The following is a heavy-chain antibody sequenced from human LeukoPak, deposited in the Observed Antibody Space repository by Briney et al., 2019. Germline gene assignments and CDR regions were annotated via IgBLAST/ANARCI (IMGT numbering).Heavy chain of an antibody. J-gene: IGHJ4*02. CDR3: ARDRVWTVLY. CDR2: INQDGGGQ. Sequence: GGSLRLSCAASGFTFTNYWMSWVRQAPGKGLEWVANINQDGGGQYYMESVKGRFTISRDNAKNSLYLQMNSLRAEDTVVYYCARDRVWTVLYWGQGTLVTVSS. D-gene: IGHD6-13*01. CDR1: GFTFTNYW. V-gene: IGHV3-7*01.